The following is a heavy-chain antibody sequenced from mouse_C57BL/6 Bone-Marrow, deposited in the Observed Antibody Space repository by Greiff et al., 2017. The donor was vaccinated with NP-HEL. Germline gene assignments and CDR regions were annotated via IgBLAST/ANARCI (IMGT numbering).Heavy chain of an antibody. V-gene: IGHV1-69*01. CDR1: GYTFTSYW. D-gene: IGHD2-14*01. CDR2: IDPSDSYT. Sequence: QVQLQQPGAELVMPGASVKLSCKASGYTFTSYWMHWVKQRPGQGLEWIGEIDPSDSYTNYNQKFKGKSTLTVDKPSSTAYMQLSSLTSEDSAVYYCARWGYRNRGAMDYWGQGTSVTVSS. J-gene: IGHJ4*01. CDR3: ARWGYRNRGAMDY.